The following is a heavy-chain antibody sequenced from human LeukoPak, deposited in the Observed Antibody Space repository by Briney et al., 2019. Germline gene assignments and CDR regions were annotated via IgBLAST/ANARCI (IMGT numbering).Heavy chain of an antibody. J-gene: IGHJ3*02. Sequence: SGGSLRLSCAASGFTFCSYSMNWARQAPGKGLEWVSSISSSSYIHYADSVKGRFTISRDNAKNSLYLQMNSLRAEDTAVYYCARLDTAMDYSAFDIWGQGTMVTVSS. CDR3: ARLDTAMDYSAFDI. CDR2: ISSSSYI. CDR1: GFTFCSYS. V-gene: IGHV3-21*01. D-gene: IGHD5-18*01.